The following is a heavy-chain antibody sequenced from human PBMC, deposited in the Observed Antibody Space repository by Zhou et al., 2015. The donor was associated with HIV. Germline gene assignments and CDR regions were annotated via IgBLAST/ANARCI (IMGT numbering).Heavy chain of an antibody. CDR2: ISWNSDDL. J-gene: IGHJ1*01. D-gene: IGHD3-16*01. CDR1: GFTFDDYA. V-gene: IGHV3-9*01. CDR3: TQDRWGMPYI. Sequence: EMQLVESGGGLVQPGRSLRLSCAVSGFTFDDYAMYWVRQAPGKGLEWVSGISWNSDDLAYADSVKGRFTISRDNAKNTLYLQLSDLGAEDSGLYHCTQDRWGMPYIWGQGILVTVSS.